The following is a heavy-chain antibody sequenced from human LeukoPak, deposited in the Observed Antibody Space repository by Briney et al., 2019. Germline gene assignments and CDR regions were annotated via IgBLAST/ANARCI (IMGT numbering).Heavy chain of an antibody. J-gene: IGHJ4*02. CDR1: GGSISSSSYY. CDR3: ARGRGVPAANGNDY. Sequence: SETLSLTCTVSGGSISSSSYYWGWIRQPPGKGLEWIGSIYYSGSTYYNPSLKSRVTISVDTSKNQFSLKLSSVTAADTAVYYCARGRGVPAANGNDYWGQGTLVTVSS. V-gene: IGHV4-39*01. CDR2: IYYSGST. D-gene: IGHD2-2*01.